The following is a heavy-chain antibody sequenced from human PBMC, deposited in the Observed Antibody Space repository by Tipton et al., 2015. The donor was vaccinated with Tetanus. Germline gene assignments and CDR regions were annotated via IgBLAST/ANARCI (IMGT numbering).Heavy chain of an antibody. V-gene: IGHV4-31*03. J-gene: IGHJ4*02. CDR2: IYYSGST. Sequence: LRLSCTVSGGSISSGGYYWSWIRQHPGKGLEWIGGIYYSGSTYYNPSLKSRVTISVDTSKNQFYLKLNSVTAADTAVYYCARDQARGARGWNYFDYWGKGTLVPVSS. CDR3: ARDQARGARGWNYFDY. CDR1: GGSISSGGYY. D-gene: IGHD1-26*01.